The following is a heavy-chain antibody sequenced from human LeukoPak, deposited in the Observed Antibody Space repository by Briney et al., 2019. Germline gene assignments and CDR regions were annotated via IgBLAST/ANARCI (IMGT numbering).Heavy chain of an antibody. D-gene: IGHD4-11*01. V-gene: IGHV3-64D*06. CDR1: GFTFSSYA. CDR2: IRSDGVDV. Sequence: GGSLRLSCSVSGFTFSSYAMHWVRQAPGKGLEYVSVIRSDGVDVYYTDSVKGRFTISRDNSKNTLYLQMSSLRPEDTAVHYCVKDLLQVTMKKLDHWGQGTLVTVSS. J-gene: IGHJ4*02. CDR3: VKDLLQVTMKKLDH.